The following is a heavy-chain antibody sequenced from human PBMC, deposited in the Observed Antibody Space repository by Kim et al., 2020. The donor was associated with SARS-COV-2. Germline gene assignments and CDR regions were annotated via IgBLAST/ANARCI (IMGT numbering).Heavy chain of an antibody. CDR3: VTMIVVAAFDI. Sequence: TYSNPSLKSRVTISVDTSKNQFSLKLSSVTAADTAVYYCVTMIVVAAFDIWGQGTMVTVSS. D-gene: IGHD3-22*01. V-gene: IGHV4-39*01. CDR2: T. J-gene: IGHJ3*02.